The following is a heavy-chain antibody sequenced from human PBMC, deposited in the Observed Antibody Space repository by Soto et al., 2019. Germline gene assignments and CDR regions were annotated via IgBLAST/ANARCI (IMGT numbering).Heavy chain of an antibody. D-gene: IGHD2-2*01. J-gene: IGHJ6*02. Sequence: KVSCKASGGTFSSYAISWVRQAPGQGLEWMGGIIPIFGTANYAQKFQGRVTITADKSTSTAYMELSSLRSEDTAVYYCAREWSRSYQLRQYGMDVWGQGTTVTVSS. CDR1: GGTFSSYA. V-gene: IGHV1-69*06. CDR3: AREWSRSYQLRQYGMDV. CDR2: IIPIFGTA.